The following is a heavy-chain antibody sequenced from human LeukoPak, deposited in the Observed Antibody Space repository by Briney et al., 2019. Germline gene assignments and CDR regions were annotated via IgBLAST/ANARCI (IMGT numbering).Heavy chain of an antibody. CDR3: ASDGSPDYYGSGSYNY. CDR1: GFTFSSYG. V-gene: IGHV3-30*03. D-gene: IGHD3-10*01. CDR2: ISYDGSNK. Sequence: GRSLRLSCAASGFTFSSYGMHWVRQAPGKGLEWVAVISYDGSNKYYADSVKGRFTISRDNAKNSLYLQMKSLRAEDTAVYYCASDGSPDYYGSGSYNYWGQGTLVTVSS. J-gene: IGHJ4*02.